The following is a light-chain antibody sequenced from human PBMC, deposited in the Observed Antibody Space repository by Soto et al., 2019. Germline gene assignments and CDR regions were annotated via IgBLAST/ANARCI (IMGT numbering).Light chain of an antibody. J-gene: IGLJ3*02. CDR2: EVT. CDR3: SSHAGIINVL. Sequence: QSALTQPPSASGSPGQSVTISCTGTSSDVGGYNYVSWHQQHPGKAPKLMIYEVTKRPSGVPDRFSGSKSGNTASLTVSGLLAEDEADYYCSSHAGIINVLFGGGTKLTVL. CDR1: SSDVGGYNY. V-gene: IGLV2-8*01.